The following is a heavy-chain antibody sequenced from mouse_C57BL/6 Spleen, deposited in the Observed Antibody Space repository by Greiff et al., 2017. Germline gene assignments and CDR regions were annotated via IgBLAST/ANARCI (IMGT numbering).Heavy chain of an antibody. Sequence: EVNVVESGGGLVKPGGSLKLSCAASGFTFSSYAMSWVRQTPEKRLEWVATISDGGSYTYYPDNVKGRFTISRDNAKNNLYLQMSHLKSEDTAMYYCAREGLYGLHAMDYWGQGTSVTVSS. J-gene: IGHJ4*01. CDR3: AREGLYGLHAMDY. V-gene: IGHV5-4*01. CDR1: GFTFSSYA. CDR2: ISDGGSYT. D-gene: IGHD1-1*02.